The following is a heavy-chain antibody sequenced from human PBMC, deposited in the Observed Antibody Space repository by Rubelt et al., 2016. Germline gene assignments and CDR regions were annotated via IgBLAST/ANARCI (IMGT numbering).Heavy chain of an antibody. Sequence: EVELVDSGGGLVQPGGSVRLSCAASGFTFSDYAMSWVRQAPGKGLEWVSSIGSSSSFIYYVDSLKGRFTISRDNAKNSLFLQMNSLTAEDTAVYHCVRDRIAGDSNGMGVWGQGTTVTVSS. J-gene: IGHJ6*02. CDR1: GFTFSDYA. CDR2: IGSSSSFI. CDR3: VRDRIAGDSNGMGV. D-gene: IGHD3-16*01. V-gene: IGHV3-21*02.